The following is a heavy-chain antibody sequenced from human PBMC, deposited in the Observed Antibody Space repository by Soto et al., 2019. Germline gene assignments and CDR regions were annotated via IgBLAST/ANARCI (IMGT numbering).Heavy chain of an antibody. V-gene: IGHV5-51*01. D-gene: IGHD1-26*01. CDR2: IYPGDSDT. CDR3: ARQSRGGVPRYDAFDI. CDR1: GYSFTSYW. Sequence: GESLKISCKGSGYSFTSYWIGWVRQMPGKGLEWMGIIYPGDSDTRYSPSFQGQVTISADKSISTAYLQWSSLKASDTAMYYCARQSRGGVPRYDAFDIWGQGTMVTVSS. J-gene: IGHJ3*02.